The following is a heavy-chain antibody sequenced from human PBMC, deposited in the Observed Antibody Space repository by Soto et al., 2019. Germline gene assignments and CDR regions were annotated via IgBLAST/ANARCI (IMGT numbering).Heavy chain of an antibody. V-gene: IGHV4-31*03. D-gene: IGHD6-13*01. CDR1: GGSISSGAYY. Sequence: QVQLQESGPGLVKPSQTLSLTCTVSGGSISSGAYYWSWIRQHPGKGLEWIGYIHNSGSTYYSPSLKSRVTISLDTPKDQFSLKLSSVTAADTAVYFCARLKGMGSDSFDIWGQGTMVIVSS. CDR2: IHNSGST. CDR3: ARLKGMGSDSFDI. J-gene: IGHJ3*02.